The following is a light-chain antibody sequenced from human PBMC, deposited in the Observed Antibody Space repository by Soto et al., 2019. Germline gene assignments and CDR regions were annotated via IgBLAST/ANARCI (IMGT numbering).Light chain of an antibody. CDR3: QTWGTGIRV. CDR1: SGHSNYA. J-gene: IGLJ2*01. V-gene: IGLV4-69*01. Sequence: QLVLTQSPSASASLGASVKLTCTLSSGHSNYAIAWHQQQPEKGPRYLMKVNSDGSHIKGDGIPDRFSGSSSGAERYLTISSLQSDDEADYYCQTWGTGIRVFGGGTKLTVL. CDR2: VNSDGSH.